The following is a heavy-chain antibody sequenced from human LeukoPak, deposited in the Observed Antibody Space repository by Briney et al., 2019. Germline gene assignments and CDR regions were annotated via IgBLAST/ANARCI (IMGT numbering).Heavy chain of an antibody. D-gene: IGHD3-10*01. CDR1: GGSISSYY. CDR2: IYYSGST. Sequence: SETLSLTCTVSGGSISSYYWSWIRQPPGKGLEWIGYIYYSGSTNYNPSLKSRVTISVDTSKNQFSLKLSSVTAADTAVYYCARHHGYYGSGSYYNGEYNWFDPWGQGTLVTVSS. J-gene: IGHJ5*02. CDR3: ARHHGYYGSGSYYNGEYNWFDP. V-gene: IGHV4-59*01.